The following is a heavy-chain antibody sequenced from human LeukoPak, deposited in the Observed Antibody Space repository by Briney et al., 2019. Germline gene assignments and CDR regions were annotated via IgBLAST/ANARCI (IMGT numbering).Heavy chain of an antibody. V-gene: IGHV1-8*01. Sequence: GASVKVSCKASGYTFTSYDINWVRQATGQGLEWMGWMNPNSGNTGYAQKFQGGVTMTRNTPISTAYMELSSLRSEDTAVYYCASSKSRAVATILGTAHYYYYGMDVWGQGTTVTVSS. CDR1: GYTFTSYD. J-gene: IGHJ6*02. CDR3: ASSKSRAVATILGTAHYYYYGMDV. D-gene: IGHD5-12*01. CDR2: MNPNSGNT.